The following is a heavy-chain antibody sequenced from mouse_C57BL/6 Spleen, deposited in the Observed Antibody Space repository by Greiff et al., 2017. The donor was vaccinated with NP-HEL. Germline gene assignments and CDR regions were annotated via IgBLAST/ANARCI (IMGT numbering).Heavy chain of an antibody. CDR3: ARGDYYGSRAMDY. V-gene: IGHV1-18*01. CDR2: INPNNGGT. D-gene: IGHD1-1*01. Sequence: LVEPGASVKIPCKASGYTFTDYNMDWVKQSHGKSLEWIGDINPNNGGTIYNQKFKGKATLTVDKSSSTAYMELRSLTSEDTAVYYCARGDYYGSRAMDYWGQGTSVTVSS. J-gene: IGHJ4*01. CDR1: GYTFTDYN.